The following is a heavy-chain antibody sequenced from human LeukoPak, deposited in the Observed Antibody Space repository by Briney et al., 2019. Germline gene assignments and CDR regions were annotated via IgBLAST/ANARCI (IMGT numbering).Heavy chain of an antibody. Sequence: ASVKASCKASGYTFTNYYMHWVRQAPGQGLEWMGWINPNSGGTNYAQKFQGRVTMTRDTSISTAYMELSSLRSDDTAVYYCATPITGYSYGYGGYYWGQGTLVTVSS. V-gene: IGHV1-2*02. CDR2: INPNSGGT. J-gene: IGHJ4*02. CDR1: GYTFTNYY. CDR3: ATPITGYSYGYGGYY. D-gene: IGHD5-18*01.